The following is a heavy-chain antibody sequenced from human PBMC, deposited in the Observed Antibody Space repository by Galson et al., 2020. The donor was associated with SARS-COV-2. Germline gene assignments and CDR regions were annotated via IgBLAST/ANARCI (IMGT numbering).Heavy chain of an antibody. Sequence: AGSLTLSCAASGFTFSRYWMHSVRQAPGKGLVWVSRISSDGSTTSYADSVKGRFTISRDNAKKTLYLQMNSLRAEDTAVYYCARLEGYSYGYRGFDYWGQGTLVTVAS. J-gene: IGHJ4*02. CDR2: ISSDGSTT. CDR3: ARLEGYSYGYRGFDY. CDR1: GFTFSRYW. V-gene: IGHV3-74*01. D-gene: IGHD5-18*01.